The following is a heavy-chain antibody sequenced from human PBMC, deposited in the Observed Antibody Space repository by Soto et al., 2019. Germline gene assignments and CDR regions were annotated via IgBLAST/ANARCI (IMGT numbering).Heavy chain of an antibody. J-gene: IGHJ6*02. Sequence: ASVKVSCKASGYTFTSYDINWVRQATGQGPEWMGWMNPNSGNTGYAQKFQGRVTMTRNTSISTAYMELSSLRSEDSAVYYCARVMRFGELLYVYYYYGMDVWGQGTTVTVSS. CDR1: GYTFTSYD. CDR2: MNPNSGNT. CDR3: ARVMRFGELLYVYYYYGMDV. V-gene: IGHV1-8*01. D-gene: IGHD3-10*01.